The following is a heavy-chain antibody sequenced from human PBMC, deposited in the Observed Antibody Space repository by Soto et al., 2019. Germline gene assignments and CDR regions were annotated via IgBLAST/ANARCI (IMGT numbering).Heavy chain of an antibody. CDR3: ASDRVMLTFGGASEEWGIDS. Sequence: QVQLQESGPRLVKPSQTLSLTCTVSGDSITSGVHYWSWIRQLPGKGLEWIGYIFYSGPTYYNPSLKVRVTITVDTSKYPLSLXLNSVTAADTAVYYCASDRVMLTFGGASEEWGIDSWGQGTLVTVSS. J-gene: IGHJ4*02. CDR2: IFYSGPT. CDR1: GDSITSGVHY. D-gene: IGHD3-16*01. V-gene: IGHV4-31*03.